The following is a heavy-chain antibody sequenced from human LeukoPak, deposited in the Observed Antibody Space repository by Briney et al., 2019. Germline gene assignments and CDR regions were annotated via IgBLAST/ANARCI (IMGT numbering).Heavy chain of an antibody. Sequence: GGSLRLSCAASGFTFSDYYMNWVRQAPGKGLEWVSSISSSSTIYYADSVKGRFTISRDNAKNSLYLQMNSLRAEDTAVYYCARISSSWPGNNWFDPWGQGTLVTVSS. D-gene: IGHD6-13*01. V-gene: IGHV3-69-1*01. CDR1: GFTFSDYY. CDR3: ARISSSWPGNNWFDP. CDR2: ISSSSTI. J-gene: IGHJ5*02.